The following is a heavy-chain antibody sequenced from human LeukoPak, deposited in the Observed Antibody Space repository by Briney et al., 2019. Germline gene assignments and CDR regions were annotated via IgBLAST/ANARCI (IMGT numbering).Heavy chain of an antibody. CDR1: GFIFSSYW. Sequence: GSLRLSCSASGFIFSSYWMSWVRHAPGKGLEWVANINQVVSERYYVDSVKGRVTISRDNAKNSLHLQRRSVTAGDTAVFYCIRDGHQQQWLPGGPPSAMDVWGQGNTVTVSS. V-gene: IGHV3-7*01. CDR2: INQVVSER. CDR3: IRDGHQQQWLPGGPPSAMDV. D-gene: IGHD5-18*01. J-gene: IGHJ6*02.